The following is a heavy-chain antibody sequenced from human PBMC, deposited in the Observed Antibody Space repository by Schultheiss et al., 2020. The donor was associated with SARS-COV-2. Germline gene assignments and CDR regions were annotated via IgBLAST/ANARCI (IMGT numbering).Heavy chain of an antibody. J-gene: IGHJ5*02. CDR3: ARGEAWDIVVVPAAIGWFDP. V-gene: IGHV4-30-4*08. CDR2: IYYSGST. CDR1: GGSISSGGYY. Sequence: SETLSLTCTVSGGSISSGGYYWSWIRQHPGKGLEWIGYIYYSGSTYYNPSLKSRVTISVDTSKNQFSLKLSSVTAADTAVYYCARGEAWDIVVVPAAIGWFDPWGQGTLVTVSS. D-gene: IGHD2-2*01.